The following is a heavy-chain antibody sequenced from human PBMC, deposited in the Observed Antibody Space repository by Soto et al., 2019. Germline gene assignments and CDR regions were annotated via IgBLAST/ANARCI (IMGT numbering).Heavy chain of an antibody. CDR3: ARQTYYYGADV. V-gene: IGHV5-51*01. CDR2: IYPGDSDT. Sequence: HGESLKISCNGSGYSFTSYWIGWVRQMPGKGLEWMGIIYPGDSDTRYSPSFRGQVTISVDKSISTAYLQWSSLKASDTAMYFCARQTYYYGADVWGQGTTVTVSS. CDR1: GYSFTSYW. J-gene: IGHJ6*02.